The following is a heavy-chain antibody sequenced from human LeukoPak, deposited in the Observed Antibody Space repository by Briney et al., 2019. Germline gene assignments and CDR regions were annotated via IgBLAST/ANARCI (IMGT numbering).Heavy chain of an antibody. CDR2: INWNGGST. D-gene: IGHD3-9*01. Sequence: GGSLRLSCAASGFPFDDYGMTWVRQAPGKGLEWVSGINWNGGSTGYADSVKGRFTISRDNAKNSLYLQMNSLRAEDTAVYYCARVEDYDILTGFDYWGQGTLVTVSS. CDR1: GFPFDDYG. CDR3: ARVEDYDILTGFDY. J-gene: IGHJ4*02. V-gene: IGHV3-20*04.